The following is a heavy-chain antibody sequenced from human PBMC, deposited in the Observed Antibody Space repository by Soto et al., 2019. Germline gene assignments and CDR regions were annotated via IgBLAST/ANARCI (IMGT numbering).Heavy chain of an antibody. CDR2: IWHDGKNK. V-gene: IGHV3-33*01. Sequence: QVQVVESGGGVVQPGRSLRLSCVASGFTFSNFGMHWVRQAPGKGLEWVAVIWHDGKNKYYADSAEGRFTVCRDNSKKTVEQHVDSLPAEDAGVYDCVTSPGQAQAIGCWGQGTLVTLSS. CDR3: VTSPGQAQAIGC. J-gene: IGHJ4*02. D-gene: IGHD6-19*01. CDR1: GFTFSNFG.